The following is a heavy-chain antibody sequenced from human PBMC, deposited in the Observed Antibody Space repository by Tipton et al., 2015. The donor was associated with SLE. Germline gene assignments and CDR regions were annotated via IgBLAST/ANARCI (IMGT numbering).Heavy chain of an antibody. CDR2: IYYSGST. J-gene: IGHJ3*02. Sequence: TLSLTCTVSGGSISSGSYFWSWIRQPPGKGLEWIGYIYYSGSTNYNPSLKSRVTISVDTSKNQFSLKLSSVTAADTAVYYCARVRVGARGAFEIWGQGTMVTVSS. CDR3: ARVRVGARGAFEI. D-gene: IGHD1-26*01. V-gene: IGHV4-61*01. CDR1: GGSISSGSYF.